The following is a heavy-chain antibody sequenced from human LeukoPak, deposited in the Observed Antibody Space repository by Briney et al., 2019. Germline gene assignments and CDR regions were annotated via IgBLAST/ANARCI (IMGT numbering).Heavy chain of an antibody. V-gene: IGHV3-7*01. Sequence: GGSLRLSCAASGFTFSSYWMSWVRQAPGKGLEWVANIKQDGSEKYYVDSVKGRFTISRDNAKNSLYLQMNSPRAEDTAVYYCARFPGVCYYYYMDVWGKGTTVTVSS. J-gene: IGHJ6*03. CDR3: ARFPGVCYYYYMDV. CDR2: IKQDGSEK. CDR1: GFTFSSYW. D-gene: IGHD2-8*01.